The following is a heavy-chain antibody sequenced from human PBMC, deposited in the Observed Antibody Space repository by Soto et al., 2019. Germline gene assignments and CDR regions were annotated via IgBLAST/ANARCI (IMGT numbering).Heavy chain of an antibody. D-gene: IGHD4-17*01. CDR1: GLTFSNFG. J-gene: IGHJ4*02. CDR3: AKMTTVTTRVY. Sequence: GGSLRLSCAASGLTFSNFGMHWVRQAPGKGLEWVAVIAYDGTTKYYADSVKGRFTISRDNSKNTLYLQMNSLRAEDTAVYYCAKMTTVTTRVYWGQGTLVTVSS. V-gene: IGHV3-30*18. CDR2: IAYDGTTK.